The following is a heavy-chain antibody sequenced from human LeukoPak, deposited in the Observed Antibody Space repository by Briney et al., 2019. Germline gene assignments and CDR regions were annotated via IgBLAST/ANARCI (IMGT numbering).Heavy chain of an antibody. Sequence: GGSLRLSCAASGFTVSSNYMSWVRQAPGNGLEWVSAISGSGGSTYYADSVKGRFTISRDNSKNTLYLQMNSLRAEDTAVYYCAKAKPSGYSYGFPGYLDYWGQGTLVTVSS. CDR3: AKAKPSGYSYGFPGYLDY. D-gene: IGHD5-18*01. CDR1: GFTVSSNY. V-gene: IGHV3-23*01. CDR2: ISGSGGST. J-gene: IGHJ4*02.